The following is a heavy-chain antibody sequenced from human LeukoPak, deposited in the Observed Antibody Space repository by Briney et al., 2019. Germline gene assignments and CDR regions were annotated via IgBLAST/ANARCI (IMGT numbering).Heavy chain of an antibody. CDR2: INHSGST. CDR3: ARTVGSNSIPINWFDP. J-gene: IGHJ5*02. Sequence: PSETLSLTCAVYGGSFSGYYWSWIRQPPGKGLEWIGEINHSGSTNYNPSLKSRVTISVDTSKNQFSLKLSSVTAADTAVYYCARTVGSNSIPINWFDPWGQGTLVTVSS. D-gene: IGHD3-10*01. CDR1: GGSFSGYY. V-gene: IGHV4-34*01.